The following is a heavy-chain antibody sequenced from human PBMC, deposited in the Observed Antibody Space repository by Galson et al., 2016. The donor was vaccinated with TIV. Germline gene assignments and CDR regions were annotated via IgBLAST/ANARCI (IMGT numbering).Heavy chain of an antibody. V-gene: IGHV6-1*01. Sequence: CAISGDSVSSDSAAWNWIRQSPSRGLEWLGRTYYRSKWYNDYAVAVKSRITITPDPSRNQFSLQLTSVTPEDTAVYYCARATPSVFGVVMTLDYWGQGTLVTVSS. CDR3: ARATPSVFGVVMTLDY. CDR2: TYYRSKWYN. D-gene: IGHD3-3*01. J-gene: IGHJ4*02. CDR1: GDSVSSDSAA.